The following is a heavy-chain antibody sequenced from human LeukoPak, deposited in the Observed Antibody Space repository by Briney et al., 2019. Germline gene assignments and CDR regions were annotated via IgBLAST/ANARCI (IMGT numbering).Heavy chain of an antibody. CDR2: ISWNSGSI. V-gene: IGHV3-9*01. D-gene: IGHD3-22*01. CDR1: GFTFDDYA. CDR3: AKDRISYYDSSGYYYEGGFDY. Sequence: GRSLRLSCAASGFTFDDYAMHWVRQAPGKGLEWVSGISWNSGSIGYADSVRGRFTISRDNAKNSLYLQMNSLRAEDTALCYCAKDRISYYDSSGYYYEGGFDYWGQGTLVTVSS. J-gene: IGHJ4*02.